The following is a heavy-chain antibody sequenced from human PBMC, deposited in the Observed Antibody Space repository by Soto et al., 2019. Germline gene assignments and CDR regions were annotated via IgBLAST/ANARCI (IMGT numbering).Heavy chain of an antibody. CDR3: AGTIKYDFWSGHPIDY. CDR1: GFTFRSYT. J-gene: IGHJ4*02. D-gene: IGHD3-3*01. V-gene: IGHV3-30-3*01. CDR2: ISNDGSNN. Sequence: PGGSLRLSCAASGFTFRSYTMHWVRQAPGKGLEWVAVISNDGSNNYHVDSVKGRFTISRDNSKSTLYLQMNSLRAEDTAVYFCAGTIKYDFWSGHPIDYWGQGTLVSV.